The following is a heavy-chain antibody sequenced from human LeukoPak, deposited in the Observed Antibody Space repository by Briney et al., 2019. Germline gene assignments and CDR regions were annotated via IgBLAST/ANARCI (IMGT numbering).Heavy chain of an antibody. J-gene: IGHJ4*02. Sequence: PGGSLRLSCAASGFTFSNAWMSWVRQAPGKGLEWVGRIKSKINGGTTDYAAPVKGRFSISRDDSKNTLFLQMNSLRTEDTAVYYCTTVNGPRYGSGSYSYYFDYWGQGTLVTVSS. V-gene: IGHV3-15*01. CDR3: TTVNGPRYGSGSYSYYFDY. CDR2: IKSKINGGTT. CDR1: GFTFSNAW. D-gene: IGHD3-10*01.